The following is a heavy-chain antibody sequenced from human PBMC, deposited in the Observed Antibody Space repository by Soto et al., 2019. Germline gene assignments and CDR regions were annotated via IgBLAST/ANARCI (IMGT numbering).Heavy chain of an antibody. V-gene: IGHV1-69*01. CDR1: GGTFSSYA. Sequence: QVQLVQSGAEVKKPGSSVKVSCKASGGTFSSYAISWVRQAPGQGLEWMGGIIPIFGTANYAQKFQGRVTITADESTSTAYRELSSLRSEDTAVYYCARCSVEMATTYFDYWGQGTLVTVSS. D-gene: IGHD1-1*01. CDR2: IIPIFGTA. J-gene: IGHJ4*02. CDR3: ARCSVEMATTYFDY.